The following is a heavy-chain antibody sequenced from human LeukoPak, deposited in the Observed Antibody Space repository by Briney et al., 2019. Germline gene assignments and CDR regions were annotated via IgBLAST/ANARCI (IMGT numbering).Heavy chain of an antibody. J-gene: IGHJ4*02. CDR2: INHSGST. CDR1: GGSFSGYY. Sequence: PSETLSLTSAVYGGSFSGYYWSWIRQPPGKGLEWIGEINHSGSTNYNPSLKSRVTISVDTSKNQFSLKLSSVTAADTAVYYCARAQGGSSVVVVAAPKYYFDYWGQGTLVTVSS. V-gene: IGHV4-34*01. D-gene: IGHD2-15*01. CDR3: ARAQGGSSVVVVAAPKYYFDY.